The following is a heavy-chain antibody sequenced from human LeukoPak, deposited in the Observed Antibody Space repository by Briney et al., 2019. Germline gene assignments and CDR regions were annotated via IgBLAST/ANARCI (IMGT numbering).Heavy chain of an antibody. J-gene: IGHJ6*03. CDR3: ARDCSSTSCYSYYYMDV. Sequence: ASVKVSCKASGYTFTSYGISWVRQAPGQGLEWMGWISAYNGNTNYAQKLQGRVTMTTDTSTSTAYMELRSLRSDDTAVYYCARDCSSTSCYSYYYMDVWGKGATVTVSS. CDR1: GYTFTSYG. D-gene: IGHD2-2*02. V-gene: IGHV1-18*01. CDR2: ISAYNGNT.